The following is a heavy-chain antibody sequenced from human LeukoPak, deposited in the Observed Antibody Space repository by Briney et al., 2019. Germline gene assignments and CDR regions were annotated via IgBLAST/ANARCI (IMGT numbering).Heavy chain of an antibody. CDR1: GYTFTGYY. Sequence: ASVKVSCKASGYTFTGYYMHWVRQAPGQGLEWMGRINPNSGGTNYAQKFQGRVTMTRDTSISTAYMELSRLRSDDTAVYCCARGPRFLEWLGAFDIWGQGTMVTVSS. J-gene: IGHJ3*02. CDR2: INPNSGGT. D-gene: IGHD3-3*01. CDR3: ARGPRFLEWLGAFDI. V-gene: IGHV1-2*06.